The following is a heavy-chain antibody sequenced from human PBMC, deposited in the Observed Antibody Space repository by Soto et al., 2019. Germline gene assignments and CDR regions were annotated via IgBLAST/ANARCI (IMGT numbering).Heavy chain of an antibody. CDR1: GFTFSSYW. D-gene: IGHD3-3*01. Sequence: EVQLVESGGGLVQPGGSLRLSCAASGFTFSSYWMHWVRQAPGEGLVWVSRINIDGSSTSYADSVKGRFTISRDNAKNTLCLQLNSMRVEDTAIYYCARFRVPIWGQGTMVTVST. V-gene: IGHV3-74*01. J-gene: IGHJ3*02. CDR3: ARFRVPI. CDR2: INIDGSST.